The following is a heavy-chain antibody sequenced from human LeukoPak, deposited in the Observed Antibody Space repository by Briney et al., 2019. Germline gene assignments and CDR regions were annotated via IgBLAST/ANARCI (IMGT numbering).Heavy chain of an antibody. Sequence: GSSVKVSCKASGGTFSSFAISWVQQAPGQGLEWMGRIIPILGIANYAQKFQGRVTITADKSTSTAYMELSSLRSEDTAVYYCASSGAQDDYWGQGTLVTVSS. CDR2: IIPILGIA. V-gene: IGHV1-69*04. J-gene: IGHJ4*02. CDR3: ASSGAQDDY. CDR1: GGTFSSFA.